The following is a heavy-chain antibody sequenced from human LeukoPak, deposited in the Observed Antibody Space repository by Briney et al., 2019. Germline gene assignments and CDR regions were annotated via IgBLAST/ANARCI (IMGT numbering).Heavy chain of an antibody. CDR1: GSSFRSST. Sequence: SVKVSCKASGSSFRSSTFAWVRQAPGRGLEWMGGIIPVFGTANYALEFQGRATITTDESTSTVYMELSSLRSEDTAMYYCARGPLHVALSSGYLKWLDPWGQGSLVTVSS. V-gene: IGHV1-69*05. D-gene: IGHD3-22*01. J-gene: IGHJ5*02. CDR2: IIPVFGTA. CDR3: ARGPLHVALSSGYLKWLDP.